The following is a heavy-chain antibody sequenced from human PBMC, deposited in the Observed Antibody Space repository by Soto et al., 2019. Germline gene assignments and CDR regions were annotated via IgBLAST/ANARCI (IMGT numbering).Heavy chain of an antibody. D-gene: IGHD3-3*01. CDR1: GYPVTAYY. J-gene: IGHJ3*02. CDR2: INPATGAA. CDR3: ARGGGVGVAGSAAFDM. Sequence: QLHLVQSGAVVKKPGASVTVSCSASGYPVTAYYMHWVRQAPGRGLEWMGGINPATGAAKYTQTFRGRVPMTRDTSTSTVFKELSGLTSEDTAVFYWARGGGVGVAGSAAFDMWGQGTLVTVSS. V-gene: IGHV1-2*02.